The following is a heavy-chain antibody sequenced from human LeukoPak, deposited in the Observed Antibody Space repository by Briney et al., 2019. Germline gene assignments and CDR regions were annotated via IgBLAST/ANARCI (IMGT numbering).Heavy chain of an antibody. CDR2: IKQDGSEE. V-gene: IGHV3-7*01. CDR1: GFTFSLYW. CDR3: ARDRYDFWSGYRNWFDP. J-gene: IGHJ5*02. D-gene: IGHD3-3*01. Sequence: PGGSLRLSCVVSGFTFSLYWMNWVRQAPGKGLEWVANIKQDGSEEYYVDSVKGRFTISRDNAKNSLYLQMNSLRAEDTAVYYCARDRYDFWSGYRNWFDPWGQGTLVTVSS.